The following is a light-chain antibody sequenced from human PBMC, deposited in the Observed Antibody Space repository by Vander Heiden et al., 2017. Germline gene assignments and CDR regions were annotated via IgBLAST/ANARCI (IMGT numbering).Light chain of an antibody. CDR3: QQSDNTPPVT. CDR2: AAS. Sequence: DIQMTQSPSSLSASVGDRVTITCRASQSMSSYLNWYQQKPGKAPKLLIYAASSLQSGVPSRFSVSGSGTDFTLTISSLQPEDFATYYCQQSDNTPPVTFGGGTKVEI. J-gene: IGKJ4*01. V-gene: IGKV1-39*01. CDR1: QSMSSY.